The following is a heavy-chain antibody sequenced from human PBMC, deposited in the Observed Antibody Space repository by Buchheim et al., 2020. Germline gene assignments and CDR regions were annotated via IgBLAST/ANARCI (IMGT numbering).Heavy chain of an antibody. J-gene: IGHJ4*02. Sequence: QVQLQESGPGLVKPSETLSLTCSVSGGSISSDYWSWIRQPPGKGLEWIGYIYYSRNTNYNPSLKSRVTISGDTSKNQLSLKVNSVTAADTAVYYCARGGGRSGWYFDYWGQGTL. CDR2: IYYSRNT. CDR3: ARGGGRSGWYFDY. CDR1: GGSISSDY. D-gene: IGHD6-19*01. V-gene: IGHV4-59*01.